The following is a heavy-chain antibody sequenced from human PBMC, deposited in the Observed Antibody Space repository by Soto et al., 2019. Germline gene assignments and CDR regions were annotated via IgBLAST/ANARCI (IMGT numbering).Heavy chain of an antibody. J-gene: IGHJ4*02. D-gene: IGHD3-22*01. Sequence: EVQLVESGGGLVKPGGSLRLSCAASGFTFSSYSMNWVRQAPGKGLEWVSSIRSSSSYIYYADSVKGRFTISRDNAKNSLYLQMNSLRAEDTAVYYCASAYIRQYYYDRSGYYGYFDYWGQGTLVTVSS. CDR1: GFTFSSYS. CDR3: ASAYIRQYYYDRSGYYGYFDY. V-gene: IGHV3-21*01. CDR2: IRSSSSYI.